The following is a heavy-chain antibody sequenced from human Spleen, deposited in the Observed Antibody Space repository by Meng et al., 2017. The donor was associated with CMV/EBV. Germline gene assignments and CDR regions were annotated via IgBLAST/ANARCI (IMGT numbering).Heavy chain of an antibody. Sequence: GGSLRLSCAGSGFPFSTYSMNWVRQAPGKGLEWVSSISSSGSYIFHADSVKGRFTISRDNAENSLYLQMDNLRAEDTAVYYCAKDREIIAPYYGMDVWGQGTTVTVSS. CDR1: GFPFSTYS. D-gene: IGHD6-13*01. CDR3: AKDREIIAPYYGMDV. CDR2: ISSSGSYI. V-gene: IGHV3-21*01. J-gene: IGHJ6*02.